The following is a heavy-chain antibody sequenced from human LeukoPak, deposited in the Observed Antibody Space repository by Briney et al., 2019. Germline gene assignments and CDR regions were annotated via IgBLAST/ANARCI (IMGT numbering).Heavy chain of an antibody. Sequence: PSETLSLTCTVSGGSISSYFWSWIRQPPGKGLEWIGRINHSGSTNYNPSLKSRVTISVDTSKNQFSLRLSSVTAADTAIYYCARLRSYGGNRGIDYWGQGTLVAVSS. V-gene: IGHV4-59*08. CDR2: INHSGST. CDR3: ARLRSYGGNRGIDY. J-gene: IGHJ4*02. D-gene: IGHD4-23*01. CDR1: GGSISSYF.